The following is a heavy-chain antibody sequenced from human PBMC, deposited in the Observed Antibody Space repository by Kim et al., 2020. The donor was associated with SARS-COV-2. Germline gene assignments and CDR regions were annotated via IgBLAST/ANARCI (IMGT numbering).Heavy chain of an antibody. D-gene: IGHD6-6*01. CDR3: ARDSTSIAARPGPAGY. Sequence: ASVKVSCKASGYTFTSYYMHWVRQAPGQGLEWMGIINPSGGSTSYAHKFQGRVTMTRDTSTSTVYMELSSLRSEDTAVYYCARDSTSIAARPGPAGYWGQGTLGTVSS. CDR1: GYTFTSYY. CDR2: INPSGGST. V-gene: IGHV1-46*01. J-gene: IGHJ4*02.